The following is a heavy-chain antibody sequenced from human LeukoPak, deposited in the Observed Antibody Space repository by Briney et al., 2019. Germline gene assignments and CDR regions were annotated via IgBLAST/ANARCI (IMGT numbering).Heavy chain of an antibody. Sequence: TGGSLRLSCAASGFTFDDYAMHWVRQAPGKGLEWVSLISGDGGSTYYADSVRGRFTISRDNSKNSLYLQMDSLRTEDTAFYYCAKEIDTLGTNAFDIWGQGTMDTVSS. D-gene: IGHD2-15*01. CDR3: AKEIDTLGTNAFDI. V-gene: IGHV3-43*02. CDR1: GFTFDDYA. CDR2: ISGDGGST. J-gene: IGHJ3*02.